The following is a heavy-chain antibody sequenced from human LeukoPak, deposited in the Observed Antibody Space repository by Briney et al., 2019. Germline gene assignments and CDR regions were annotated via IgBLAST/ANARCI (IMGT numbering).Heavy chain of an antibody. CDR2: IWYDGSNK. D-gene: IGHD3-22*01. CDR1: GFTFSSYG. CDR3: AKLHDSSGYSHFDY. J-gene: IGHJ4*02. Sequence: PGGSLRLSCAASGFTFSSYGMHWVRQAPGKGLEWVAVIWYDGSNKYYADSVKGRFTISRDNSKNTLYLQMNSLRAEDTAVYYCAKLHDSSGYSHFDYWGQGTLVTVSS. V-gene: IGHV3-33*06.